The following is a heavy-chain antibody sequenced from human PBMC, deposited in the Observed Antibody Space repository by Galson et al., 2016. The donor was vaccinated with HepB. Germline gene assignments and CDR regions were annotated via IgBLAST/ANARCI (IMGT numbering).Heavy chain of an antibody. Sequence: SCATSGFTFRGYAMHWVRQAPGKGLEWVAVVSRDGNKRYYADPMTCRFTISRDNSKSTLDLLISSLRLEDTAVYYWVRFGGVLRYFDCLRNWGQGTLVTISS. D-gene: IGHD3-9*01. CDR1: GFTFRGYA. CDR2: VSRDGNKR. V-gene: IGHV3-30*04. J-gene: IGHJ4*02. CDR3: VRFGGVLRYFDCLRN.